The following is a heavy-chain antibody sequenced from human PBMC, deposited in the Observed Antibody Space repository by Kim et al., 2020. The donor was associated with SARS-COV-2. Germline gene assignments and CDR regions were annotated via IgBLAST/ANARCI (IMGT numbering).Heavy chain of an antibody. J-gene: IGHJ4*02. D-gene: IGHD3-16*01. CDR2: INTSGDNR. V-gene: IGHV3-23*01. Sequence: GGSLRLSCAASGFTFTTYGMSWVRQAPGKRLEWVSGINTSGDNRYYADSVKGRFTISRDNSRNTLYLQMNSLRAEDTAVYYCATKEWGKRPFDYWGQGTLVTVSS. CDR3: ATKEWGKRPFDY. CDR1: GFTFTTYG.